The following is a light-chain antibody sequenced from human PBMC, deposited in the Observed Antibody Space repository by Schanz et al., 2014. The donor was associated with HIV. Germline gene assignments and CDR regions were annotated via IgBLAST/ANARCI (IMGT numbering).Light chain of an antibody. V-gene: IGLV6-57*04. CDR3: HSSDAADPGV. CDR1: GGGTASDS. Sequence: NFMLTQPLSVSESPGKTITISCTRSGGGTASDSVQWYQQRPGSAPATLIYENDQRHSGVPDRFSGSIDSSSNSASLTISGLETDDEADYFCHSSDAADPGVFGGGTKLTVL. CDR2: END. J-gene: IGLJ3*02.